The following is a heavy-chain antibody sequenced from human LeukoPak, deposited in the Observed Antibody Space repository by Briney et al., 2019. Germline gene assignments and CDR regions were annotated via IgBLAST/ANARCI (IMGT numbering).Heavy chain of an antibody. CDR3: ARGSPSIDY. CDR2: INHSGST. V-gene: IGHV4-34*01. CDR1: GGSFSGYY. Sequence: PSETLSLTCAVYGGSFSGYYWSWIRQPPGKGLGWIGEINHSGSTNYNPSLKSRVTISVDTSKNQFSLKLSSVTAADTAVYYCARGSPSIDYWGQGTLVTVSS. D-gene: IGHD2-2*01. J-gene: IGHJ4*02.